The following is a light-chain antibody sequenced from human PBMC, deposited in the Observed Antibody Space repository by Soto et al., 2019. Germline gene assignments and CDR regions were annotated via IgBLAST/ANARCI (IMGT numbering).Light chain of an antibody. CDR3: QQYVNWPPKYT. CDR2: GAS. Sequence: EILMTQSPATLSVSPGERATLSCRASQSVSSNLALYQQIPGQAPRLLIYGASTRATGVPARFSGSGSGTEFTLTISSLQSEDFAVYYCQQYVNWPPKYTFGQGTKLEIK. J-gene: IGKJ2*01. CDR1: QSVSSN. V-gene: IGKV3-15*01.